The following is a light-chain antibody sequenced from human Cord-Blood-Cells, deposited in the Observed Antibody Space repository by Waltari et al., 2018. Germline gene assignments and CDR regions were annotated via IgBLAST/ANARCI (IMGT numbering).Light chain of an antibody. CDR1: SSDVGSYNI. Sequence: QSALTQPASVSGSPGPSITIPCTGTSSDVGSYNILSWYQQHPGKAPKLMIYEGSKRPSGVSNRFSVSKSGNTASLTISGLQAEDEADYYCCSYAGSSTVVFGGGTKLTVL. V-gene: IGLV2-23*01. CDR3: CSYAGSSTVV. CDR2: EGS. J-gene: IGLJ2*01.